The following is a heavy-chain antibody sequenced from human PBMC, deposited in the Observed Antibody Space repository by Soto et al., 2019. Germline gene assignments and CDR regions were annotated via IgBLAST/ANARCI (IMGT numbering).Heavy chain of an antibody. D-gene: IGHD3-10*01. CDR3: AGSGSGSGSYYNGIDY. V-gene: IGHV1-69*02. CDR2: IIPILGIA. CDR1: GGTFSSYT. J-gene: IGHJ4*02. Sequence: QVQLVQSGAEVKKPGSSVKVSCKASGGTFSSYTISWVRQAPGQGLEWMGRIIPILGIANYAQKFQGRVKITADKSTSTGYMELRSLRSEDTAVYYCAGSGSGSGSYYNGIDYRGQGTLVTVSS.